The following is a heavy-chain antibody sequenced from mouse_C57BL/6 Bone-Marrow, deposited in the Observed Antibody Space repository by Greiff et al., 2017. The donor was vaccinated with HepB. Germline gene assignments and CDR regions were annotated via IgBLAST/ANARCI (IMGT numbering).Heavy chain of an antibody. CDR2: INPYNGGT. J-gene: IGHJ3*01. CDR1: GYTFTDYY. V-gene: IGHV1-19*01. Sequence: EVQGVESGPVLVKPGASVKMSCKASGYTFTDYYMNWVKQSHGKSLEWIGVINPYNGGTSYNQKFKGKATLTVDKSSSTAYMELNSLTSEDSAVYYCARGDSRFAYWGQGTLVTVSA. CDR3: ARGDSRFAY.